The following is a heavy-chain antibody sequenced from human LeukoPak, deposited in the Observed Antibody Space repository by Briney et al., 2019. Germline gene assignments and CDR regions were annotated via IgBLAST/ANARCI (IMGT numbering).Heavy chain of an antibody. CDR1: GGSISSGDYY. CDR3: ARRVVNWFDP. CDR2: IYYSGST. D-gene: IGHD3-3*01. Sequence: SETLSLTCTVSGGSISSGDYYWSWLRQPRGEGLEWNGYIYYSGSTYYNPSLKSRVTISVDTSKNQFSLKLSSVTAADTAVYYCARRVVNWFDPWGEGTLVTVSS. V-gene: IGHV4-30-4*01. J-gene: IGHJ5*02.